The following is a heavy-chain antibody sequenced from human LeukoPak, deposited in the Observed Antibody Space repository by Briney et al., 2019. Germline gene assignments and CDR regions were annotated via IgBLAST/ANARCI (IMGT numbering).Heavy chain of an antibody. CDR2: ISAYNGNT. J-gene: IGHJ4*02. D-gene: IGHD5-12*01. CDR3: ARFRYSGYYFDY. V-gene: IGHV1-18*04. CDR1: GCTFTSYG. Sequence: ASVKVSCKASGCTFTSYGISWVRQAPGQGLEWMGWISAYNGNTNYAQKLQGRVTMTTDTSTSTAYMELRSLRSDDTAVYYCARFRYSGYYFDYWGQGTLVTVSS.